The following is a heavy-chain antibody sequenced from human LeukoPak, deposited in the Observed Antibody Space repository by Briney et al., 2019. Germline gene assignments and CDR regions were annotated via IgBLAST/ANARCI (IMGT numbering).Heavy chain of an antibody. CDR3: ARVWEYELFQGTYAFDI. CDR2: IYHSGST. Sequence: SQTLSLTCTVSGGSISSGGYYWSWIRQPPGKGLEWIGYIYHSGSTYYNPSLKSRVTISVDRSKNQFSLKLSSVTAADTAVYYCARVWEYELFQGTYAFDIWGQGTTVTVSS. V-gene: IGHV4-30-2*01. CDR1: GGSISSGGYY. J-gene: IGHJ3*02. D-gene: IGHD1-26*01.